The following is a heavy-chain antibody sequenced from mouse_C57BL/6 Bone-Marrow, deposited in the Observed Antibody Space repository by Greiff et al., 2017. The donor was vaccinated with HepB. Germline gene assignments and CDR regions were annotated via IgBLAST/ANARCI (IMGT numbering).Heavy chain of an antibody. CDR1: GYAFSSSW. Sequence: VQLQQSGPELVKPGASVKISCKASGYAFSSSWMNWVKQRPGKGLEWIGRIYPGDGDTNYNGKFKGKATLTADKSSSTAYMQLSSLTSEDSAVYFCARPDSSGPSWFAYWGQGTLVTVSA. V-gene: IGHV1-82*01. J-gene: IGHJ3*01. D-gene: IGHD3-2*02. CDR2: IYPGDGDT. CDR3: ARPDSSGPSWFAY.